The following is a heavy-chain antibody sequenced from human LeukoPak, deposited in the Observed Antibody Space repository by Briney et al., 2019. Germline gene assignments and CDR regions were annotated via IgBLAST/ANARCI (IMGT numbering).Heavy chain of an antibody. CDR3: ARGNYYDSSGSFDY. V-gene: IGHV4-34*01. D-gene: IGHD3-22*01. CDR1: GGSFSGYY. Sequence: SETLSLTCAVYGGSFSGYYWSWIRQPPGKELEWIGEINHSGSTNYNPSLKSRVTISVDTSKNQFSLKLSSVTAADTAVYYCARGNYYDSSGSFDYWGQGTLVTVSS. J-gene: IGHJ4*02. CDR2: INHSGST.